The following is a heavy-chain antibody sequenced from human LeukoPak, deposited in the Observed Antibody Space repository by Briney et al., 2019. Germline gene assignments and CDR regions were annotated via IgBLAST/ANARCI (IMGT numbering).Heavy chain of an antibody. V-gene: IGHV4-38-2*02. D-gene: IGHD3-10*01. CDR3: ARDRADLQPSGGP. Sequence: SETLSLTCTVSGYSISSGYYWGWIRQPPGKGLEWIGSIHHSGIKYYNPSLQSRVTISVDTSKNQFSLKLSSVTAADTAVYYCARDRADLQPSGGPWGRGTLVTVSA. CDR1: GYSISSGYY. CDR2: IHHSGIK. J-gene: IGHJ5*02.